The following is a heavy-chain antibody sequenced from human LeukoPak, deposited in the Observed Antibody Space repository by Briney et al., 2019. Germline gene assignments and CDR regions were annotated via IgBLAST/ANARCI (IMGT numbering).Heavy chain of an antibody. Sequence: GGSLRLSCTVSGFVFSDYAVHWVRQSPGKGLEWVAYIRYDGKYKFYADSVKGRFTISRDNSQKTVSLQMNSLAPADTALYYCSKDGGRLGDIDYWGQGTLVTVSS. V-gene: IGHV3-30*02. CDR1: GFVFSDYA. CDR2: IRYDGKYK. J-gene: IGHJ4*02. CDR3: SKDGGRLGDIDY. D-gene: IGHD3-16*01.